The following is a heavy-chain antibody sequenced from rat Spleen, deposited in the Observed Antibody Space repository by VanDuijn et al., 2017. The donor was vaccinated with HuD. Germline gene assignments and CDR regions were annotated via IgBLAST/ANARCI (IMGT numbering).Heavy chain of an antibody. J-gene: IGHJ2*01. V-gene: IGHV5-25*01. CDR2: ITPSGITT. D-gene: IGHD1-11*01. Sequence: EVQLVESGGGLVQPGRSMKLSCAASGFTFSDYAMAWVRQAPKKGLEWVAAITPSGITTDYRDSVKGRFTISRDNAKSTRYLQMYSLRSDDTATYYCTTGGTYWGQGVMVTVSS. CDR1: GFTFSDYA. CDR3: TTGGTY.